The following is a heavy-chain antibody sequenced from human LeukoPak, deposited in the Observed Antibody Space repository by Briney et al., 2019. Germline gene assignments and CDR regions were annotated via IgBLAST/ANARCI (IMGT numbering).Heavy chain of an antibody. CDR3: ARDGVYCSGGSCYDSEVNWFDP. V-gene: IGHV1-69*13. J-gene: IGHJ5*02. CDR2: IIPIFGTA. CDR1: GGTFSSYA. D-gene: IGHD2-15*01. Sequence: SVKVSCKASGGTFSSYAISWVRQAPGQGLEWMGGIIPIFGTANYAQKFQGRVTITADESTSTAYMELSSLRSEDTAVYYCARDGVYCSGGSCYDSEVNWFDPWGQGTLVTVSS.